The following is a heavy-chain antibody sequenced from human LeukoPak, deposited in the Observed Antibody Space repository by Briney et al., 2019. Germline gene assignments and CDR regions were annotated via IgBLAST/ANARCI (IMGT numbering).Heavy chain of an antibody. CDR3: ARNQLGIVGY. CDR1: GGSFSGYY. J-gene: IGHJ4*02. D-gene: IGHD7-27*01. Sequence: PSETLSLTCAVYGGSFSGYYWSWIRQLPGKGPEWIGEINHSGSTNYNPSLKSRVTISVDTSKNQFSLKLSSVTAADTAVYYCARNQLGIVGYWGQGTLVTVSS. CDR2: INHSGST. V-gene: IGHV4-34*01.